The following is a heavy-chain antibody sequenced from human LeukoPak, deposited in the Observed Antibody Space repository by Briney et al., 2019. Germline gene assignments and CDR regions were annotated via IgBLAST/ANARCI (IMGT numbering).Heavy chain of an antibody. V-gene: IGHV4-34*01. CDR3: ARGETDYYDSSGYWLI. Sequence: PSETLSLTCAVYGVSFSGYYWSWIRQPPGKGLEWIGEINHSGSTNYNPSLKSRVTISVDTSENQFSQKLSSVTAADTAVYYCARGETDYYDSSGYWLIWGQGTMVTVSS. CDR1: GVSFSGYY. D-gene: IGHD3-22*01. J-gene: IGHJ3*02. CDR2: INHSGST.